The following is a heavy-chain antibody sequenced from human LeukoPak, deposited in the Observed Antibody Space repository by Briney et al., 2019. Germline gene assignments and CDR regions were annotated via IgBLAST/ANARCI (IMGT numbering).Heavy chain of an antibody. Sequence: SVKVSCKASGYTFTSYGISWVRQAPGQGLEWMGGINPVFNTPHYAPKFQGRVTITMDESTSTVYMELSSLKSEDTAVFYCARVPARDCSSNSCWGWLDPWGQGALVTVSS. V-gene: IGHV1-69*05. D-gene: IGHD2-2*01. CDR2: INPVFNTP. CDR3: ARVPARDCSSNSCWGWLDP. CDR1: GYTFTSYG. J-gene: IGHJ5*02.